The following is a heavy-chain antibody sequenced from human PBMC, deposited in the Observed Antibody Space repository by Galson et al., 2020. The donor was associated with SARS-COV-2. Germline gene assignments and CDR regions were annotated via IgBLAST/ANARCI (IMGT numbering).Heavy chain of an antibody. CDR3: ARHKSPSSGYYYFDY. D-gene: IGHD3-22*01. CDR2: FFRGEST. V-gene: IGHV4-38-2*01. Sequence: SETLSLTCAVSGYSISRGYSWGWIRQPPGNGLEWIGSFFRGESTSYNPSLKSRLTISVDTTKNQFSLKLSSVTAADTAVYYCARHKSPSSGYYYFDYWGQGTLVTVSS. CDR1: GYSISRGYS. J-gene: IGHJ4*02.